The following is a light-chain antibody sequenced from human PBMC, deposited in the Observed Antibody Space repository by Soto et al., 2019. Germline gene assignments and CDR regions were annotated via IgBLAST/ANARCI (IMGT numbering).Light chain of an antibody. Sequence: QSALTQPASVSGSPGQSITISCTGTSSDVGGYNYVSWYQQHPGKAPKLMIYEVSNRPSGVSNRFSGSKSGNTASLTISGLQAGDEAAYYCTSFTTSSTPHVVFGGGTNLTVL. CDR2: EVS. CDR1: SSDVGGYNY. V-gene: IGLV2-14*01. J-gene: IGLJ2*01. CDR3: TSFTTSSTPHVV.